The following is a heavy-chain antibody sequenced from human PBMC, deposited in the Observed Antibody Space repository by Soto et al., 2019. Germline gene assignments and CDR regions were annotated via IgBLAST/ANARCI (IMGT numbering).Heavy chain of an antibody. V-gene: IGHV3-23*01. CDR1: GFTFSSYA. D-gene: IGHD4-17*01. CDR3: ANSPLYGDYDSVDY. Sequence: GGSLRLSCAASGFTFSSYAMSWVRQAPGKGLEWVSAISSSGGSTYYADSVKGRFTISRDNSKNTLYLQMNGLRAEDTAVYYCANSPLYGDYDSVDYWGQGTLVTVSS. J-gene: IGHJ4*02. CDR2: ISSSGGST.